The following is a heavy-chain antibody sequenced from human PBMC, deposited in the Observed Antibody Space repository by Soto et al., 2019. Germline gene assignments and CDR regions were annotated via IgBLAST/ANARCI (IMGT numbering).Heavy chain of an antibody. CDR1: GGTFSSYT. V-gene: IGHV1-69*02. D-gene: IGHD2-21*02. J-gene: IGHJ3*02. Sequence: QVQLVQSGAEVKKPGSSVKVSCKASGGTFSSYTISWVRQAPGQGLEWMGRIIPIRGIANDAQKFQGRVTITADKSTSTAYMELSSLRSEDTAVYYCAEGKVEVTTRAFDIWGQGTMVTVSS. CDR2: IIPIRGIA. CDR3: AEGKVEVTTRAFDI.